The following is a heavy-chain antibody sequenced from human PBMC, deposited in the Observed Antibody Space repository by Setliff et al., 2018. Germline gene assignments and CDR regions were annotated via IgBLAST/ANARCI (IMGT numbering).Heavy chain of an antibody. CDR2: INHSGST. V-gene: IGHV4-34*01. CDR1: GGTFSDYY. D-gene: IGHD6-6*01. CDR3: ARGRNVAARLLDS. J-gene: IGHJ4*02. Sequence: ASETLSLTCAAYGGTFSDYYWTWIRQPPGKGLEWVGEINHSGSTNYNPSLKSRVTISVDTSKDQFSLKLISMTAADTAVYYCARGRNVAARLLDSWGQGTLVTVSS.